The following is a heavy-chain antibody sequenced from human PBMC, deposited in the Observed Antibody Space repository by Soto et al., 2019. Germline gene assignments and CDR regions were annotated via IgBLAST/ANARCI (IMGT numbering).Heavy chain of an antibody. Sequence: SETLSLTCTVSGGSISSGNYYWSWIRQPPGKGLEWIGFISYGGSTYYSASLKSRFTISVDTSKNQFSLNLSFVTAADTAVYYCATMGTPATGLYYFDYWGQGPLVTVS. CDR2: ISYGGST. J-gene: IGHJ4*02. CDR3: ATMGTPATGLYYFDY. D-gene: IGHD1-7*01. CDR1: GGSISSGNYY. V-gene: IGHV4-30-4*01.